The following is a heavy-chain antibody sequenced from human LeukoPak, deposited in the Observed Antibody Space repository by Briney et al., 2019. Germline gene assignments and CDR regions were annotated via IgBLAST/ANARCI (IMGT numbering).Heavy chain of an antibody. CDR2: IYPTGIT. CDR1: GGSISGYY. Sequence: PSETLSLTCIVSGGSISGYYWSWIRQPAGKGLEWIGRIYPTGITNYNPSLKSRVTMSIDTFKNQFSLTLISVTAADTAVYYCARAPRAFDIWGQGTMVAVSS. J-gene: IGHJ3*02. CDR3: ARAPRAFDI. V-gene: IGHV4-4*07.